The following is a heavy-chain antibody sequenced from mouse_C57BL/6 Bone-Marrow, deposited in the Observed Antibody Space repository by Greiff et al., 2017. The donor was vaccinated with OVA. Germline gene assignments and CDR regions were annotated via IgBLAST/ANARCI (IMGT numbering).Heavy chain of an antibody. D-gene: IGHD1-1*01. J-gene: IGHJ2*01. V-gene: IGHV1-64*01. CDR1: GYTFTSYW. CDR2: IHTNSGST. Sequence: QVQLQQPGAELVKPGASVKLSCKASGYTFTSYWMHWVKQRPGQGLEWIGMIHTNSGSTNYNEKFKSKATLTVDKSSSTAYMQLSSLTSEDSAVYYCARVGTTVVAPTYYFDYWGQGTTLTVSS. CDR3: ARVGTTVVAPTYYFDY.